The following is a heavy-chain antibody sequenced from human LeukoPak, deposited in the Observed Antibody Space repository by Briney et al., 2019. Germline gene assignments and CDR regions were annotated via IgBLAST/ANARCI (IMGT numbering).Heavy chain of an antibody. Sequence: ASVKVSCKASGYTFTGYYMHWVRQAPGQGLEWMGWINPNSGGTNYAQKFQGRVTMTRDTSISTAYMELRSLRSDDTAVYYCARLGYCSGGSCYSWYFDLWGRGTLVTVSS. J-gene: IGHJ2*01. CDR1: GYTFTGYY. CDR2: INPNSGGT. V-gene: IGHV1-2*02. CDR3: ARLGYCSGGSCYSWYFDL. D-gene: IGHD2-15*01.